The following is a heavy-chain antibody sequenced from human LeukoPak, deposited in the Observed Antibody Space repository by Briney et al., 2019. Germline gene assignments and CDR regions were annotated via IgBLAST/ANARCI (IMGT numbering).Heavy chain of an antibody. D-gene: IGHD5-18*01. CDR1: GGTFSSYA. CDR3: ARVSDTAMATGRGDWFDP. CDR2: IIPILGIA. J-gene: IGHJ5*02. Sequence: GASVKVSCKASGGTFSSYAISWVRQAPGQGLEWMGRIIPILGIANYAQKFQGRVTITADKSTSTAYMELSSLRSEDTAVYYCARVSDTAMATGRGDWFDPWGQGTLVTVSS. V-gene: IGHV1-69*04.